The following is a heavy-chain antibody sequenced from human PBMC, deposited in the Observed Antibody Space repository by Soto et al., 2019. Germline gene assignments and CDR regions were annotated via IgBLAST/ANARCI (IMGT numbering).Heavy chain of an antibody. CDR2: ISWNSASI. CDR1: GFTFSSDA. D-gene: IGHD3-22*01. J-gene: IGHJ4*02. CDR3: AKGFKDSSGYYLGSELDY. V-gene: IGHV3-23*01. Sequence: GGALRLSCAASGFTFSSDAMSWVRQAPGKGPEWVSGISWNSASIGYADSVKGRFTISRDNSKNTLYLQMNSLRAEDTAVYYCAKGFKDSSGYYLGSELDYWGQGTLVTVSS.